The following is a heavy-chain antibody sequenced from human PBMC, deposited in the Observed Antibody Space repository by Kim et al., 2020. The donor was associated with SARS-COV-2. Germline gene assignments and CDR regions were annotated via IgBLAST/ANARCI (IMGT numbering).Heavy chain of an antibody. CDR1: GYTFTSYG. CDR2: ISAYNGNT. J-gene: IGHJ5*02. V-gene: IGHV1-18*01. D-gene: IGHD6-13*01. CDR3: ARAILAGYSSSWPAVPWFDP. Sequence: ASVKVSCKASGYTFTSYGISWVRQAPGQGLEWMGWISAYNGNTNYAQKLQGRVTMTTDTSTSTAYMELRSLRSDDTAVYYCARAILAGYSSSWPAVPWFDPWGQGTLVTVSS.